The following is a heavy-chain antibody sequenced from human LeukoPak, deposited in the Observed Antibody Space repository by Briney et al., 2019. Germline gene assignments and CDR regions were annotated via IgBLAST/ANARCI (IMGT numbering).Heavy chain of an antibody. J-gene: IGHJ4*02. D-gene: IGHD4/OR15-4a*01. CDR1: GFTFSSYG. Sequence: PGGSLRLSCAASGFTFSSYGMSWVRQAPGKGLEWVSAISGSGGSTFYADSVKGRFTISRDNSKTTLYLQMNSLRAEDTAVYYCARRAGAYSHPYDYWGQGTLVTVSS. V-gene: IGHV3-23*01. CDR3: ARRAGAYSHPYDY. CDR2: ISGSGGST.